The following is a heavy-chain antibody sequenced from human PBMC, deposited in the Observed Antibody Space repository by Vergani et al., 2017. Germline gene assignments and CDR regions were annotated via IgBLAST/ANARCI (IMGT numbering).Heavy chain of an antibody. CDR3: NTRFKSGWSGEY. J-gene: IGHJ4*02. CDR2: IKRKTAGGTT. D-gene: IGHD6-19*01. CDR1: GFTFSNAW. Sequence: EERLVESGGGLVTPGGSLRLSCAASGFTFSNAWMTWVRQGPGKGLEWVGRIKRKTAGGTTDYAAPVKGRFTISRDYSKNTLFLQMNNLKTEDTAVYYCNTRFKSGWSGEYWGQGTLVTVSS. V-gene: IGHV3-15*01.